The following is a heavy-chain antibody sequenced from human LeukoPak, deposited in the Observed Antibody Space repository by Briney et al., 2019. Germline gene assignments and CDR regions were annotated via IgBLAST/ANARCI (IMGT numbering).Heavy chain of an antibody. J-gene: IGHJ4*02. CDR1: GFTFSSYA. V-gene: IGHV3-23*01. CDR2: ISGSGGST. CDR3: ASKRGYSGYGPPAPNFDY. D-gene: IGHD5-12*01. Sequence: GGSLRLSCAASGFTFSSYAMSWVRQAPGKGLEWVSAISGSGGSTYYADSVKGRFTISRDNSKNTLYLQMNSLRAEDTAVYYCASKRGYSGYGPPAPNFDYWGQGTLVTVSS.